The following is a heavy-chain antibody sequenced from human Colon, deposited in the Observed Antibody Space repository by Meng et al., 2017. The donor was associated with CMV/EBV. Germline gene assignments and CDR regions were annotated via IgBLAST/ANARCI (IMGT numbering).Heavy chain of an antibody. J-gene: IGHJ4*02. CDR1: GFTFSSYE. Sequence: GESLKISCAASGFTFSSYEMNWVRQAPGKGLEWVSFISNGGNTKYYADSVKGRFTISRDNSKNTLYLQMNSLRAEDTAVYYRAKSPIWVAVAGVLHYWGQGTQVTVSS. V-gene: IGHV3-48*03. D-gene: IGHD6-19*01. CDR3: AKSPIWVAVAGVLHY. CDR2: ISNGGNTK.